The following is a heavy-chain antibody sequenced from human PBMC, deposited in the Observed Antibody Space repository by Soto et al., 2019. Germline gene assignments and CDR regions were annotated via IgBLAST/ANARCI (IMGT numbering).Heavy chain of an antibody. CDR3: SKSRSWYYFDY. Sequence: EVQLVGSGGGLIQLGRSLRLSCAASGFICDDYAMTLVRQAPGKGLEWVSGISWNSGSIGYADSVKGRFTISIDNATNSLYLPMNSLRADDTALYYCSKSRSWYYFDYWGQGTLVTVSS. CDR2: ISWNSGSI. D-gene: IGHD6-13*01. CDR1: GFICDDYA. V-gene: IGHV3-9*01. J-gene: IGHJ4*02.